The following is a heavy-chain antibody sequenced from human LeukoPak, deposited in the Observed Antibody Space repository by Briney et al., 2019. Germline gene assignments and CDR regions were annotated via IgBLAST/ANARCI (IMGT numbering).Heavy chain of an antibody. Sequence: ASVKVSCKASGYTFTSYTMHWVRQAPGQRLEWMGWINAGNGNTKYSQKLQGRVTFTRDKSAGTAYMELSSLRSEDTAVYYGARDTMVRGASYYGMDVWGQGTTVTVSS. D-gene: IGHD3-10*01. CDR3: ARDTMVRGASYYGMDV. CDR1: GYTFTSYT. J-gene: IGHJ6*02. V-gene: IGHV1-3*01. CDR2: INAGNGNT.